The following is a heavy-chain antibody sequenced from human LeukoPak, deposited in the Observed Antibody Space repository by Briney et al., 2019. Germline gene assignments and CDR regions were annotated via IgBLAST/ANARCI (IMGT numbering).Heavy chain of an antibody. D-gene: IGHD4-11*01. CDR2: ISGSYSHI. CDR1: GFTFSSYS. J-gene: IGHJ4*02. V-gene: IGHV3-21*01. Sequence: GGSLRLSCEASGFTFSSYSMNWVRQAPGKGLEWVSSISGSYSHIYYADSVKGRFTISRDNAKNSLYLQMNSLRAEDTAVYYCVRSAFLTTEFYFDYWGQGTLVTVSS. CDR3: VRSAFLTTEFYFDY.